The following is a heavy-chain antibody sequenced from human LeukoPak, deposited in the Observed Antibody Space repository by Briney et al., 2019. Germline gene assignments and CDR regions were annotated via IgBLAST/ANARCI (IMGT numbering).Heavy chain of an antibody. V-gene: IGHV3-30-3*01. J-gene: IGHJ6*03. CDR2: ISYDGSNK. Sequence: GGSLRLSCAASGFTFSSYAMHWVRQAPGKGLEWVAVISYDGSNKYYADSLKGRFTISRDNSKNTLYLQMNSLRAEDTAVYYCARGGSSLDRGYYYYMDVWGKGTTVTVSS. CDR3: ARGGSSLDRGYYYYMDV. D-gene: IGHD1-26*01. CDR1: GFTFSSYA.